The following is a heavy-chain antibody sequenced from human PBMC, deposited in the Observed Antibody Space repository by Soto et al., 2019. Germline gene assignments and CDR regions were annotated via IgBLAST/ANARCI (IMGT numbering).Heavy chain of an antibody. D-gene: IGHD2-15*01. J-gene: IGHJ4*02. V-gene: IGHV3-64*04. CDR1: GFTFSSYA. CDR3: ARDRVVVVAATPGY. Sequence: GGSLRLSCSASGFTFSSYAMHWVRQAPGKGLEYVSAISSNGGSTYYADSVKGRFTISRDNSKNTLYLQMNSLRAEDTAVYYCARDRVVVVAATPGYWGQGALVTVSS. CDR2: ISSNGGST.